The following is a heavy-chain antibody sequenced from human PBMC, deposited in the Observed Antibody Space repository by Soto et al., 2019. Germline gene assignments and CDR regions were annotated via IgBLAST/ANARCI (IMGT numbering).Heavy chain of an antibody. CDR2: INPNNGDT. J-gene: IGHJ5*02. CDR3: ERIRNYYYSSGYLNH. CDR1: GYTFTGFY. Sequence: ASVKVSCKASGYTFTGFYLHWVRRAPGQGLEWMGWINPNNGDTNYAQGFQGRVIMTRDTSITTAYMEVSRLRSDDTAVYYCERIRNYYYSSGYLNHWGQGTQVTVSS. V-gene: IGHV1-2*02. D-gene: IGHD3-22*01.